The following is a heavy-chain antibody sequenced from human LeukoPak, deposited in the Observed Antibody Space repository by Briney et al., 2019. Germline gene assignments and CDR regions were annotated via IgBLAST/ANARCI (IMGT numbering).Heavy chain of an antibody. J-gene: IGHJ6*02. V-gene: IGHV1-69*13. D-gene: IGHD3-3*01. Sequence: ASVTVSCKASGGTFSSYAISWVRQAPGQGLEWMGGIIPIFGTANYAQKFQGRVTITADESTSTAYMELSSLRSEDTAVYYCARDAHSGGRFLEWLSSYYYYYGMDVWGQGTTVTVSS. CDR3: ARDAHSGGRFLEWLSSYYYYYGMDV. CDR1: GGTFSSYA. CDR2: IIPIFGTA.